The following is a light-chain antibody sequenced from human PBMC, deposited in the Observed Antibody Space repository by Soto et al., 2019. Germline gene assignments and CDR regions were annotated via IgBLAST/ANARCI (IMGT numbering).Light chain of an antibody. CDR1: QSISSW. J-gene: IGKJ1*01. Sequence: DIQMTQSPSTLSASVGDRVTITCRASQSISSWLAWYQQKPGKAPNLLIYDASSLQSGVPSRFSGSGSGTEFTLTITSLQPDDLATYYCQQYHSYSRTFGQGTKVEI. CDR2: DAS. V-gene: IGKV1-5*01. CDR3: QQYHSYSRT.